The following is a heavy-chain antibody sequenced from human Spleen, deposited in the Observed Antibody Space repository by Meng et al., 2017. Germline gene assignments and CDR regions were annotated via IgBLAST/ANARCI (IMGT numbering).Heavy chain of an antibody. CDR3: ARDEDISAAGKLFGDY. V-gene: IGHV1-2*06. CDR1: GYNLPHYW. Sequence: GQRVPAGGDVKEPGASVKVSCQPSGYNLPHYWLHWVRRAPGQGLEWMGRIDPKSGDTHYAQRFQGRVTMTGDTSISTAYMELSGLRSDDTAMYYCARDEDISAAGKLFGDYWGQGTLVTVSS. J-gene: IGHJ4*02. D-gene: IGHD6-13*01. CDR2: IDPKSGDT.